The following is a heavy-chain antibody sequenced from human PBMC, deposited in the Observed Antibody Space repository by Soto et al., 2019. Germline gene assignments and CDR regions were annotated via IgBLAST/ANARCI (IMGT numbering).Heavy chain of an antibody. CDR2: VYHSGTT. D-gene: IGHD5-12*01. V-gene: IGHV4-4*02. Sequence: SGTLSLTCAVSGASIGTNNLWSWVRQPPGKGLEWIGEVYHSGTTNCNPSLKSRVTISIDESKNQFSLTLTSMTAADTALYYCAVPGRGDFDYWSQGTLVTVYS. CDR1: GASIGTNNL. J-gene: IGHJ4*02. CDR3: AVPGRGDFDY.